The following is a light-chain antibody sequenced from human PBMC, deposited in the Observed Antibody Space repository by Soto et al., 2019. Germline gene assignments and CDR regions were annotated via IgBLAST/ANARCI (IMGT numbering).Light chain of an antibody. CDR3: QKYNSARPWT. CDR1: QGISNY. V-gene: IGKV1-27*01. Sequence: DIQMTQSPSSLSASVGDRVTITCRASQGISNYLAWYQQKPGKVPKLLSYAASTLQSGVPSRFSGSGSGTDFTLTISSLQPEDVATYYCQKYNSARPWTFGQGTKVEIK. J-gene: IGKJ1*01. CDR2: AAS.